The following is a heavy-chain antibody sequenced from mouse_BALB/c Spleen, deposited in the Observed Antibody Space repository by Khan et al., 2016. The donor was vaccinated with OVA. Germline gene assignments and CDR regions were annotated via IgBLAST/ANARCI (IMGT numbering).Heavy chain of an antibody. CDR2: IWGAGST. D-gene: IGHD2-1*01. Sequence: QVQLKQSGPVLVAPSQSLSITCTVSGFSLTSSGVSWVRQPPGQGLEWLGAIWGAGSTNYHSALKSRLSISKDKSKSQVFLKLNSLQTDDTAPSYSAKQNHGTLYAVDYWGQGTSVTVSS. J-gene: IGHJ4*01. V-gene: IGHV2-3*01. CDR1: GFSLTSSG. CDR3: AKQNHGTLYAVDY.